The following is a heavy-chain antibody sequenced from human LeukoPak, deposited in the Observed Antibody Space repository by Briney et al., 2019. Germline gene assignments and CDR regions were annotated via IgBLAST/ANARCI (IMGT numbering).Heavy chain of an antibody. J-gene: IGHJ4*02. V-gene: IGHV4-39*01. CDR2: IYYSGST. CDR1: GGSFSSFY. D-gene: IGHD4-11*01. Sequence: SETLSLTCAVYGGSFSSFYWGWIRQPPGKGLEWIGSIYYSGSTYYNPSLKSRVTISVDTSKNQFSLKLSSVTAADTAVYYCARQTSNQIGYWGQGTLVTVSS. CDR3: ARQTSNQIGY.